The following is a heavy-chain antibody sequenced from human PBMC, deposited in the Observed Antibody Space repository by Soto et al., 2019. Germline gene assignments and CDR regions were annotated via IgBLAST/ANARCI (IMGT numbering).Heavy chain of an antibody. CDR3: AREAFQTTSKAFDM. CDR2: INFNTGDT. Sequence: QVQLVQSGTEVKNPGASMRVSCKTSGYTFTAYYMHWVRRAPGQGLEYMGWINFNTGDTNYAQKFQGWVTIXXXTXSRTVYMDLSRLTSDDTAVYYCAREAFQTTSKAFDMWGQGTVVTVFS. D-gene: IGHD1-1*01. CDR1: GYTFTAYY. V-gene: IGHV1-2*04. J-gene: IGHJ3*02.